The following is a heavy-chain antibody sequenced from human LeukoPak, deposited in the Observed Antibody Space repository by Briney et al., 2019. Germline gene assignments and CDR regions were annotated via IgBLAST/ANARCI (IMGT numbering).Heavy chain of an antibody. CDR1: VSSSF. D-gene: IGHD3-10*01. CDR2: INHSGST. Sequence: VSSSFMSWVRQPPGKGLEWIGEINHSGSTNYNPSLKSRVTISVDTSKNQFSLKLSSVTAADTAVYYCARAVLVNGSGSYLDFDYWGQGTLVTVSS. CDR3: ARAVLVNGSGSYLDFDY. J-gene: IGHJ4*02. V-gene: IGHV4-34*01.